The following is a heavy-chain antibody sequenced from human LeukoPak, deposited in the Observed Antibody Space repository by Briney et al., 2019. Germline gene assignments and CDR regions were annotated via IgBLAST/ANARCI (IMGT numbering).Heavy chain of an antibody. CDR2: ISAYNGNT. V-gene: IGHV1-18*01. CDR3: ARDTKPYCSGGSCQEDWFDP. J-gene: IGHJ5*02. D-gene: IGHD2-15*01. CDR1: GYTFTSYD. Sequence: ASVKVSCKASGYTFTSYDINWVRQATGQGLEWMGWISAYNGNTNYAQKPQGRVTMTTDTSTSTAYMELRSLRSDDTAVYYCARDTKPYCSGGSCQEDWFDPWGQGTLVTVSS.